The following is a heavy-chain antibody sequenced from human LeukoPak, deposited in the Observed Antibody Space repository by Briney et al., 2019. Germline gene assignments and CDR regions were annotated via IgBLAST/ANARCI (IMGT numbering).Heavy chain of an antibody. CDR2: IGGEGGGI. Sequence: GGSLRLSCAASGFTFNTYAMTWVRQAPGKGLEWVSVIGGEGGGIQYADSVKGRFSISRDNSKNVLYLQMDSLRAEDTAVYYCAKYAPPISVGTRFFDYWGQGTLVTVSS. CDR1: GFTFNTYA. V-gene: IGHV3-23*01. D-gene: IGHD2-21*02. J-gene: IGHJ4*02. CDR3: AKYAPPISVGTRFFDY.